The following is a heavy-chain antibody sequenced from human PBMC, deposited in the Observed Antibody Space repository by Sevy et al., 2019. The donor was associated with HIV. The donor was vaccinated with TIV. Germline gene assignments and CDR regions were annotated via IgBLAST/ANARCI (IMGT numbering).Heavy chain of an antibody. CDR2: INPNSGGT. J-gene: IGHJ5*02. CDR1: GYTFTGYY. Sequence: ASVKVSCKASGYTFTGYYMHWVRQAPGQGLEWMGRINPNSGGTNYAQKFQGRVTMTRDPTISTAYMELSRLRSDDTAVYYCARVQYYYDSLDPWGQGTLVTVSS. CDR3: ARVQYYYDSLDP. D-gene: IGHD3-22*01. V-gene: IGHV1-2*06.